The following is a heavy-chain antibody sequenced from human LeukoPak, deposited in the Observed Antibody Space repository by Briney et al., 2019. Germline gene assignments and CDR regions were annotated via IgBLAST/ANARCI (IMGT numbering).Heavy chain of an antibody. Sequence: SGPTLVNPTQPLTLTCTFSGFSLRTSGVGVGWIRQPPGKALEWLALSDWDDDKRYSPSLKSRLTITQDTSKNQVVLTMTNMDPVDTATYYGAHILGRGYSYGASFDYWGQGTLVTVSS. J-gene: IGHJ4*02. CDR3: AHILGRGYSYGASFDY. V-gene: IGHV2-5*02. CDR1: GFSLRTSGVG. D-gene: IGHD5-18*01. CDR2: SDWDDDK.